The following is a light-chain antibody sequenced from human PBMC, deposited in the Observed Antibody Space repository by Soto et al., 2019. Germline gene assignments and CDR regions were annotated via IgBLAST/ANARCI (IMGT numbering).Light chain of an antibody. J-gene: IGLJ2*01. V-gene: IGLV2-14*01. Sequence: QSALTQPASVSGSPGQSFTISCTGTSSDVGGYNYVSWYQQHPGQAPKLMISDVSNRPSGVSNRFSGSKSGNTASLTISGLQAEDEADYYCSSYTSSSTLVVFGGGTKLTVL. CDR2: DVS. CDR3: SSYTSSSTLVV. CDR1: SSDVGGYNY.